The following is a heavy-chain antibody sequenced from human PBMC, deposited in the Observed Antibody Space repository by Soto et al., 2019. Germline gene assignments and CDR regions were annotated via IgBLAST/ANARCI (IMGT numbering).Heavy chain of an antibody. V-gene: IGHV4-59*01. CDR3: ARYKSNYYYGMDV. CDR2: IYYSGIT. D-gene: IGHD1-20*01. CDR1: GGSIGSYY. Sequence: SETLSLTCTVSGGSIGSYYRSWIRQPPGKGLEWIGYIYYSGITSYNPSLKSRVTISVDTSKNQFSLKLSSVTAADTAVYYCARYKSNYYYGMDVWGQGTTVTVSS. J-gene: IGHJ6*02.